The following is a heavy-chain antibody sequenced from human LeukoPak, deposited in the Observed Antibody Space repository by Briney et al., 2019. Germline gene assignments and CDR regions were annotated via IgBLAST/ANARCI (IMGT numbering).Heavy chain of an antibody. J-gene: IGHJ3*02. CDR1: GGSISSSSYY. D-gene: IGHD6-6*01. V-gene: IGHV4-39*01. Sequence: SETLSLTCTVSGGSISSSSYYWGWIRQPPGKGLEWIVSIYYSGSTYYNPSLKSRVTISVDTSKNQFSLKLSSVTAADTAVYYCARHLPYSSSGHDAFDIWGQGTMVTVSS. CDR3: ARHLPYSSSGHDAFDI. CDR2: IYYSGST.